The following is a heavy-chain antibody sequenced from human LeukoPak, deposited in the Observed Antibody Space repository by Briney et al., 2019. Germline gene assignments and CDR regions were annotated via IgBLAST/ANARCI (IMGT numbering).Heavy chain of an antibody. D-gene: IGHD4-17*01. CDR1: GGSISSGSYY. J-gene: IGHJ5*02. V-gene: IGHV4-61*02. Sequence: PSETLSLTCTVSGGSISSGSYYWSWIRQPAGKGLEWIGRIYTSGSTNYNPSLKSRVTISVDTSKNQFSLKLSSVTAADTAVYYCARVLGSLYGDERGWFDPWGQGTLVTVSS. CDR2: IYTSGST. CDR3: ARVLGSLYGDERGWFDP.